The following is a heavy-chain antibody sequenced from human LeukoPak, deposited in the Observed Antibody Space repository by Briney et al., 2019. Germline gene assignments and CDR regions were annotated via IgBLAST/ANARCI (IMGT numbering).Heavy chain of an antibody. V-gene: IGHV4-34*01. CDR2: INHSGST. J-gene: IGHJ3*02. CDR3: ARVGDGYDAFDI. CDR1: GGSFSGYY. Sequence: PETLSLTCGVYGGSFSGYYWTWIRQSPGKGLEWIGEINHSGSTNYNPSLKSRVTISVDTSKNQFSLKLSSVTAEDTAVYYCARVGDGYDAFDIWGQGTMVTVSS. D-gene: IGHD3-16*01.